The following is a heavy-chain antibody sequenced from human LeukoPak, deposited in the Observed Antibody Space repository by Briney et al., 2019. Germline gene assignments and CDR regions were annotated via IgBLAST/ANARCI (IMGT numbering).Heavy chain of an antibody. J-gene: IGHJ4*02. CDR3: ARLRGGYRLY. CDR2: ISSSGSTI. V-gene: IGHV3-48*03. D-gene: IGHD5-24*01. CDR1: AFTFSSYE. Sequence: GGSLRLSCAASAFTFSSYEMNWVRQAPGKGLEWVSYISSSGSTIYYADSVKGRFTISRDNAKNSLYLQINSLRAEDTAVYYCARLRGGYRLYWGQGTLVTVSS.